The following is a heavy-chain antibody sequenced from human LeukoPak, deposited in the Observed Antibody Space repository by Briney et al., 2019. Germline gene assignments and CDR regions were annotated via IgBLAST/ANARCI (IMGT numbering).Heavy chain of an antibody. V-gene: IGHV3-74*01. CDR2: IKNAGIDT. J-gene: IGHJ6*03. CDR3: ARGGYGHNMDV. Sequence: AGGSLRLSCVGSGFMFSNYYMYWVRQAPGKGLVWVSRIKNAGIDTIYADSVKGRFTVSRDNAKNTVYLQMSSLGAEDTAVYYCARGGYGHNMDVWGEGTTVTVSS. D-gene: IGHD3-10*01. CDR1: GFMFSNYY.